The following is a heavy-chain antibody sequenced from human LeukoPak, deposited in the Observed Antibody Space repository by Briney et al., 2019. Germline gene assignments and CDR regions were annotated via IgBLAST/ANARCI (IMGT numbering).Heavy chain of an antibody. V-gene: IGHV3-9*01. CDR1: GFTFDDYA. Sequence: GGSLRLSCAASGFTFDDYAMHWVRQAPGKGLEWVSGISWNSGSIGYADSVKGRSTISRDNAKNSLYLQMNSLRAEDTALYYCAKDTRYSSGWYDFDYWGQGTLVTVSS. CDR3: AKDTRYSSGWYDFDY. J-gene: IGHJ4*02. D-gene: IGHD6-19*01. CDR2: ISWNSGSI.